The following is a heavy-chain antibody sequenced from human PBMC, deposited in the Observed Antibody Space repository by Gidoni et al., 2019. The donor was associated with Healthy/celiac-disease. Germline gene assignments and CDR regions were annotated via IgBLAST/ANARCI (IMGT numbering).Heavy chain of an antibody. CDR2: ISYDGSNK. J-gene: IGHJ6*02. CDR3: AKEGITGTHSYYYYGMDV. V-gene: IGHV3-30*18. Sequence: QVQLVESGGGVVQPGRSLRLSCAASGFTFSSYGMHWVRQAPGKGLEWVAVISYDGSNKYYADSVKGRFTISRDNSKNTLYLQMNSLRAEDTAVYYCAKEGITGTHSYYYYGMDVWGQGTTVTVSS. D-gene: IGHD1-20*01. CDR1: GFTFSSYG.